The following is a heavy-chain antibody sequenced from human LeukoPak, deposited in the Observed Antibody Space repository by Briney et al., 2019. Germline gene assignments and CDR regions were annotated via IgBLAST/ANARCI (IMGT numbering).Heavy chain of an antibody. D-gene: IGHD3-10*01. CDR1: GFTFSSYW. Sequence: PGGSLRLSCAGSGFTFSSYWMSWVRQAPGKGLEWVANINQDGSEKYYVDSVKGRFTISRDNSKNTLYLQMNSLRAEDTAVYYCARVEGSGSYYYSFNYWGQGTLVTVSS. J-gene: IGHJ4*02. V-gene: IGHV3-7*01. CDR2: INQDGSEK. CDR3: ARVEGSGSYYYSFNY.